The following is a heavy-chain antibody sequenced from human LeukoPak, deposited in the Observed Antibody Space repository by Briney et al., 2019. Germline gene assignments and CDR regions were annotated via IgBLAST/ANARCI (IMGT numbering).Heavy chain of an antibody. J-gene: IGHJ4*02. CDR2: IDHSGST. CDR3: VRDPFECSATSCYHFY. D-gene: IGHD2-2*01. CDR1: DGSMSSHY. V-gene: IGHV4-34*01. Sequence: PSETLSLTCTVSDGSMSSHYWSWIRQPPGKGLEWIGEIDHSGSTNYNSSLKSRVTISVDTSKSQFSLKLSSLTAADTAVYYCVRDPFECSATSCYHFYWGQGTLVTVSS.